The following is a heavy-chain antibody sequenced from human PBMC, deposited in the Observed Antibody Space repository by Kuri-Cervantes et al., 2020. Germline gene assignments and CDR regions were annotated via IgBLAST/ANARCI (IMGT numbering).Heavy chain of an antibody. CDR2: IYYSGST. CDR1: GFSLSTNGVA. CDR3: ARGKTVYGSGSLYFDY. J-gene: IGHJ4*02. D-gene: IGHD3-10*01. V-gene: IGHV4-31*03. Sequence: SGPTLVKPTQTLTLTCTFSGFSLSTNGVAVGWIRQPPGKGLEWIGYIYYSGSTYYNPSLKSRVTISVDTSKNQFSLKLSSVTAADTAVYYCARGKTVYGSGSLYFDYWGQGTLVTVSS.